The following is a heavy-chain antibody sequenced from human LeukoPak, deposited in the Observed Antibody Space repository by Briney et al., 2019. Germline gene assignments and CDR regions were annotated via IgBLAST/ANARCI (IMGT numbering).Heavy chain of an antibody. CDR2: IYYSGST. CDR1: GGSISSSSYY. J-gene: IGHJ6*03. D-gene: IGHD4-17*01. V-gene: IGHV4-39*07. Sequence: PSETLSLTCTVSGGSISSSSYYWGWIRQPPGKGLEWIGSIYYSGSTYYNPSLKSRVTISVDTSKNQFSLKLSSVTAADTAVYYCARDNSDYGDYYYYYMDVWGKGTTVTVSS. CDR3: ARDNSDYGDYYYYYMDV.